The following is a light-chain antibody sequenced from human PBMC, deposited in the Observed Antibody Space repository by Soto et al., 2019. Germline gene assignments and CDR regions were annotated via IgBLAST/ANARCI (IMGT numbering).Light chain of an antibody. CDR3: QQYNSYPFT. V-gene: IGKV1-5*01. CDR2: DAS. CDR1: QSISTW. J-gene: IGKJ4*01. Sequence: DIQMTQSPSTLSASVGDRVTITCRASQSISTWLAWYQQKPGRAPKLLVYDASSLESGVPSRFSGSGSGTEFILTISSLQPDDFATYYCQQYNSYPFTFGGGTKVEIK.